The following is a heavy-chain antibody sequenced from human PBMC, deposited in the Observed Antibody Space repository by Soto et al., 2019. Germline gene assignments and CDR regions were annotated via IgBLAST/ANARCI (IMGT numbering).Heavy chain of an antibody. D-gene: IGHD3-22*01. V-gene: IGHV4-39*01. Sequence: PSETLSLTCTVSGGSFSSSTYYWGWIRQPPGKGLEWIGSMYSGGNTYYNPSLKSRVTVSVDTSKNHFSLKLTSVTAADTAMYYCARQRYDSTGYYYGVWGQGTLVTVSS. J-gene: IGHJ4*02. CDR3: ARQRYDSTGYYYGV. CDR1: GGSFSSSTYY. CDR2: MYSGGNT.